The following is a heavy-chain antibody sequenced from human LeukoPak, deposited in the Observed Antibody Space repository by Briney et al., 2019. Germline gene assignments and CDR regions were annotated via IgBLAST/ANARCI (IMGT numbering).Heavy chain of an antibody. CDR2: IQYDGSNK. Sequence: PGGSLRLSCAASGYTFDDYGMSWVRQAPGKGLQWVAYIQYDGSNKQYADSVKGRFSISRDSSKNTLYLQMNSLRAEDTAVYYCARDYWSYSASWLDFWGQGTLVTVSS. D-gene: IGHD6-13*01. J-gene: IGHJ4*02. CDR1: GYTFDDYG. CDR3: ARDYWSYSASWLDF. V-gene: IGHV3-30*02.